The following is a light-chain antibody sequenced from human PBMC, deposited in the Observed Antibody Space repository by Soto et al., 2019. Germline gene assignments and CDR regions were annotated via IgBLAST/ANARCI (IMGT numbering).Light chain of an antibody. Sequence: DIQMTQSPSTLSASVGDRVTITCRASQNIERWLAWYQQKPGKAPNLLIYKASTLESGVPSRFSGSGSGTEFTLTISSVQPDDFATYYCQQYKSYPLTFGGGTKVDIK. CDR2: KAS. V-gene: IGKV1-5*03. CDR3: QQYKSYPLT. J-gene: IGKJ4*01. CDR1: QNIERW.